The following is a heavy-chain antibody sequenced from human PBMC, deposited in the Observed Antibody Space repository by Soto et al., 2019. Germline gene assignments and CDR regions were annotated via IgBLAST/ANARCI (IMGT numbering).Heavy chain of an antibody. Sequence: EVQLLESGGGLVQPGGSLRLSCAASGFTFSSYAMSWVRQAPGKGLEWVSAISGSGGSTYYADSVKGRFTISRDNSKNTLYLQMNSLRAEDTAVYYCAKSMRSAPGGADDAFDIWGQGTMVTVSS. CDR3: AKSMRSAPGGADDAFDI. J-gene: IGHJ3*02. V-gene: IGHV3-23*01. CDR2: ISGSGGST. CDR1: GFTFSSYA. D-gene: IGHD3-16*01.